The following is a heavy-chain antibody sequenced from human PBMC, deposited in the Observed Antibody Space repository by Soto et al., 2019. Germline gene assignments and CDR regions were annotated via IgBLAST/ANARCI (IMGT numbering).Heavy chain of an antibody. Sequence: ASVKVSGTVSGDIFTDYYVYWVQQAAGKGLEWMGFLDPEDGETMYAEKFQGRITITADTSTETAYMELSSLRSEDTAVYYCATGASIGGPTWYFDLLGRATRVTVSS. CDR2: LDPEDGET. D-gene: IGHD6-6*01. CDR1: GDIFTDYY. V-gene: IGHV1-69-2*01. J-gene: IGHJ2*01. CDR3: ATGASIGGPTWYFDL.